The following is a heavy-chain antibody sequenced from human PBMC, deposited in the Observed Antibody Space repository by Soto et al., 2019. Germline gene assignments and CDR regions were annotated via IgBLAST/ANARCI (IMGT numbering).Heavy chain of an antibody. Sequence: QVQLVQSGAEVKKPGASVKVSCKASGYTFTSYYMHWVRQAPGQGIEWMGIINPSGGSTSYAQKXXXXXXXXXXXXXXXXXXXXXXXXXXXXXXXXXXXXXXXSCFDYWGQGTLVTVSS. CDR3: XXXXXXSCFDY. J-gene: IGHJ4*02. CDR1: GYTFTSYY. CDR2: INPSGGST. V-gene: IGHV1-46*01.